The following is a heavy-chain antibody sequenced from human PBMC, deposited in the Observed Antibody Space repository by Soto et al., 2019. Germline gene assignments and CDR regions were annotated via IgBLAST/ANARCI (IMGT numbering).Heavy chain of an antibody. Sequence: GGSLRLSCAASGFTFSDYYMSWIRQAPGKGLEWVSYISSSSSYTNYADSVKGRFTISRDNAKNSLYLQMNSLRAEDTAVYYCARDRDDYGDYFFDYWGQGTLVTVSS. J-gene: IGHJ4*02. D-gene: IGHD4-17*01. CDR1: GFTFSDYY. CDR3: ARDRDDYGDYFFDY. CDR2: ISSSSSYT. V-gene: IGHV3-11*06.